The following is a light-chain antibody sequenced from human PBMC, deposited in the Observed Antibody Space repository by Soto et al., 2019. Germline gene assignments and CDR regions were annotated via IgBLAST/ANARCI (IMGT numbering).Light chain of an antibody. CDR1: QSVSSSY. J-gene: IGKJ4*01. CDR2: GAS. V-gene: IGKV3-20*01. CDR3: QQYGGSPLT. Sequence: IVLTQSPGTLSLSPGERVTLSCRASQSVSSSYLAWYQQKPGQAPRLLIYGASSRATGIPDRFSGSGSGTDFTLTISRPEPEDFAVYYCQQYGGSPLTFGGGTKVEIK.